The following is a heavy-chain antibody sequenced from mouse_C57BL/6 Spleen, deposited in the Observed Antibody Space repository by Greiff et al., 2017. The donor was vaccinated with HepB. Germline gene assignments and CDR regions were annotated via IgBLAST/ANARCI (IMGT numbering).Heavy chain of an antibody. CDR1: GYTFTSYW. CDR2: IDPSDSYT. J-gene: IGHJ2*01. D-gene: IGHD3-2*02. V-gene: IGHV1-69*01. CDR3: ARGGQLRLRYFDY. Sequence: QVQLQQSGAELVMPGASVKLSCKASGYTFTSYWMHWVKQRPGQGLEWIGEIDPSDSYTNYNQKFKGKSTLTVDKSSSTAYMQLSSLTSEDSAVYYCARGGQLRLRYFDYWGQGTTLTVSS.